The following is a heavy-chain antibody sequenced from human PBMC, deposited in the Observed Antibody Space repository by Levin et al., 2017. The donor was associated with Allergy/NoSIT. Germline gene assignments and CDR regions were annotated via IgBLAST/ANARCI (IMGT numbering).Heavy chain of an antibody. D-gene: IGHD4-17*01. V-gene: IGHV3-33*01. J-gene: IGHJ5*02. Sequence: PGESLKISCAASGFTFSSYGMHWVRQAPGKGLEWVAVIWYDGSNKYYADSVKGRFTISRDNSNNTLYLQMNSLRAGDTAVYYCARDPASYGDFPHGSWAPYNWFDPWGQGTLVTVSS. CDR1: GFTFSSYG. CDR2: IWYDGSNK. CDR3: ARDPASYGDFPHGSWAPYNWFDP.